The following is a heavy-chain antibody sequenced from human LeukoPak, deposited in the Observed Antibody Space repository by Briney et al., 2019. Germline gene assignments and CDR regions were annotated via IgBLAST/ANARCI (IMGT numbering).Heavy chain of an antibody. CDR1: ENTFSNYY. CDR3: ARGRDFWSGYQFDY. J-gene: IGHJ4*02. D-gene: IGHD3-3*01. V-gene: IGHV1-8*01. CDR2: MNPNSGNT. Sequence: ASVKVSCKAAENTFSNYYMHWVRQAPGQGLEWMGWMNPNSGNTGYAQKFRGRVTITRNTSISTAYMELSSLRSEDTAVYYCARGRDFWSGYQFDYWGQGTLVTVSS.